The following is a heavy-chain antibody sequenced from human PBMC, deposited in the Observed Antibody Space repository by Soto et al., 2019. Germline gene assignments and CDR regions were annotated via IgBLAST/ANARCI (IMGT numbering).Heavy chain of an antibody. V-gene: IGHV2-5*02. J-gene: IGHJ5*02. Sequence: QITLKESGPALVKPTQTLTLTCTFSGFSLSTSGVGVGWIRQPPGKALEWLALIYWDDDKRYSPSLKSRLTITKDTSKNQVVLTMTNMDPVDTATYHCAPHSSTYSSGWYWFDPWGQGTLVTVSS. CDR1: GFSLSTSGVG. D-gene: IGHD6-19*01. CDR2: IYWDDDK. CDR3: APHSSTYSSGWYWFDP.